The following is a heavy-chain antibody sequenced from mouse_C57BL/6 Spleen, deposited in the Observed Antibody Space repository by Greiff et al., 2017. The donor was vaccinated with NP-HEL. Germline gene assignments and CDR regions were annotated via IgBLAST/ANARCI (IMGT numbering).Heavy chain of an antibody. V-gene: IGHV5-17*01. D-gene: IGHD1-1*01. J-gene: IGHJ3*01. CDR2: ISSGSSTI. CDR1: GFTFSDYG. Sequence: EVMLVESGGGLVKPGGSLKLSCAASGFTFSDYGMDWVRQAPEKGLEWVAYISSGSSTIYYADTVKGRFTLSRDNAKNTLFLQMTSLRSEDTAMYYCARHGSKAWFAYWGQGTLVTVSA. CDR3: ARHGSKAWFAY.